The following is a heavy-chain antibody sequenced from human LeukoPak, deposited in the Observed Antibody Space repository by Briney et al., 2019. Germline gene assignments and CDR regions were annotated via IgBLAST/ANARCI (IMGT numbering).Heavy chain of an antibody. CDR3: AREKRQWLVRDAFDI. CDR1: GFTFSSYD. D-gene: IGHD6-19*01. Sequence: GGSLRLSCAASGFTFSSYDMNWVRQAPGKGLEWVSSISSTSDTIYYADSVKGRFTISRDNAKNSLYLQMNSLRAEDTAVYYCAREKRQWLVRDAFDIWGQGTMVTVSS. J-gene: IGHJ3*02. V-gene: IGHV3-48*04. CDR2: ISSTSDTI.